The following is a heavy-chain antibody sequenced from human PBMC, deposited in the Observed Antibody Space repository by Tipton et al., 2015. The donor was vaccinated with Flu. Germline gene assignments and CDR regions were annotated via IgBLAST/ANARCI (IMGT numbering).Heavy chain of an antibody. V-gene: IGHV4-59*01. CDR1: GGSISGYY. J-gene: IGHJ4*02. CDR2: IYYSGST. Sequence: TLSLTCTVSGGSISGYYWSWIRQPPGKGLEWIAYIYYSGSTNYNPSLKSRVTISVDMSKNQFSLQLNSVTAADTDVYYCARSPGYYFDYWGQGTLVTVSS. CDR3: ARSPGYYFDY.